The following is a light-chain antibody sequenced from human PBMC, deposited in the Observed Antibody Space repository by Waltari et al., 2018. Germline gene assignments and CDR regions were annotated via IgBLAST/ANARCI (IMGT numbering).Light chain of an antibody. CDR1: QSVSRA. J-gene: IGKJ1*01. CDR2: GAS. V-gene: IGKV3-20*01. CDR3: QHYVSLPVT. Sequence: EIVLTQSPGTPSLSPGERATRSCRASQSVSRALAWYQQNPGQAPRLLIYGASNRATGIPDRFSGSGSGTDFSLIISRLEPEDFAVYYCQHYVSLPVTFGQGTKVEIK.